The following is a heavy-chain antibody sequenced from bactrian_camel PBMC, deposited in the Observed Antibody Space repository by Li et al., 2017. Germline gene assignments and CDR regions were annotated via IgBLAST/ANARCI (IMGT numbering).Heavy chain of an antibody. D-gene: IGHD1*01. CDR3: AAQYTGISGCYPTDLAPTSFDY. Sequence: HVQLVESGGGLVQPGRSLRLSCAASGFTFSNSPMSWVRQAPGKGLEWVSNIDSDGSDPYYSESVKGRFIISKVNAERRLYLQMSNLAAEDTATYYCAAQYTGISGCYPTDLAPTSFDYWGQGTQVTVS. V-gene: IGHV3S7*01. CDR2: IDSDGSDP. CDR1: GFTFSNSP. J-gene: IGHJ4*01.